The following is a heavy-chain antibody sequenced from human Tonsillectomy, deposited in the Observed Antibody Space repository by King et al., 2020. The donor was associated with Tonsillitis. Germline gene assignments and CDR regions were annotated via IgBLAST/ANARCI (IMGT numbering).Heavy chain of an antibody. CDR2: IKQDGSET. V-gene: IGHV3-7*03. D-gene: IGHD5-18*01. Sequence: VQPVESGGGLVQPGGSLRLSCAASGFTFSGYWMSWIRQAPGKGLEWVANIKQDGSETYSVDSLKGRFTIYRDNAKNSLYLQMNSLRAEDTAIYYCAGVRIQLRSYYYMDVWGKGTTVTVSS. CDR3: AGVRIQLRSYYYMDV. J-gene: IGHJ6*03. CDR1: GFTFSGYW.